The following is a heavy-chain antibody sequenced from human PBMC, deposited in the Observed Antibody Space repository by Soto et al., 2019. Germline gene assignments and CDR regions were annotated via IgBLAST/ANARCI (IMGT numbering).Heavy chain of an antibody. J-gene: IGHJ6*02. CDR1: GFAFSSYS. V-gene: IGHV3-21*01. Sequence: GGSLRLSCAASGFAFSSYSMNWVRQAPGKGLEWVSSISSSSSYIYYADSVKGRFTISRDNAKNSLYLQMNSLRAEDTDVYYCVKTGTPYYYYGMDVWGQGTTVTVSS. CDR2: ISSSSSYI. CDR3: VKTGTPYYYYGMDV. D-gene: IGHD1-1*01.